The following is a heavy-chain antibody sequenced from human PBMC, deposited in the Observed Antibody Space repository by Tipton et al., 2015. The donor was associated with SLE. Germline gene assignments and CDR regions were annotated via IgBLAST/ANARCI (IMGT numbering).Heavy chain of an antibody. Sequence: LRLSCTVSGGSISSGGYYWNWIRQPAGKGLEWIGRIYSNGSTNYNPSLMSRLTISLDTSKNQFSLKLSSVTAADTAVYYCAGKDRRGYSDNDWWYFDIWGRGTLVTVSS. CDR2: IYSNGST. J-gene: IGHJ2*01. CDR3: AGKDRRGYSDNDWWYFDI. CDR1: GGSISSGGYY. D-gene: IGHD5-12*01. V-gene: IGHV4-61*02.